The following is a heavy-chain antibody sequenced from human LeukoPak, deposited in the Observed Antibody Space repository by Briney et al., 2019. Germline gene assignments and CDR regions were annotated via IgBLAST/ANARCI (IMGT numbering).Heavy chain of an antibody. Sequence: GGSLRLSCGVSGFIFNNYWMSWVRQAPGKGLEWVANIKEDESEKNYVDSVKGRFTNSRDNAKNSVFLQMSSLRAEDTAVYYCARDQVGIADYWGQGTLVTVSS. CDR3: ARDQVGIADY. D-gene: IGHD2-21*01. J-gene: IGHJ4*02. CDR1: GFIFNNYW. CDR2: IKEDESEK. V-gene: IGHV3-7*03.